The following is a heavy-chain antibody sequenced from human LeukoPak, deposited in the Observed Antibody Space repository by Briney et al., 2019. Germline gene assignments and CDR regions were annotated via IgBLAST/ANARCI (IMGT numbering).Heavy chain of an antibody. CDR3: ARHGYCSGGSCSYYFDY. CDR1: GGSISSYY. Sequence: SETLSLTCTVSGGSISSYYWSWIRQPPGKGLEWIGYIYYSGSTNYNPSLKSRVTISVDTSMNQFSLKLSSVTAADTAVYYCARHGYCSGGSCSYYFDYWGQGTLVTVSS. CDR2: IYYSGST. V-gene: IGHV4-59*01. D-gene: IGHD2-15*01. J-gene: IGHJ4*02.